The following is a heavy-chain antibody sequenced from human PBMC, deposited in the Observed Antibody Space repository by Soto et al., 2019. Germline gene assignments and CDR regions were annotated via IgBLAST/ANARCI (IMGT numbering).Heavy chain of an antibody. D-gene: IGHD6-13*01. CDR2: ISGSGGWT. CDR3: ARYSVAADMSDFDY. V-gene: IGHV3-23*01. J-gene: IGHJ4*02. CDR1: GFTFSNYA. Sequence: PGGSLRLSCAASGFTFSNYAMSWVRQAPGKGLEWVSAISGSGGWTYYADSVKGRFTIPRDNSKNTLYLQMSSLKTEDTAVYYCARYSVAADMSDFDYWGPGTLVTVSS.